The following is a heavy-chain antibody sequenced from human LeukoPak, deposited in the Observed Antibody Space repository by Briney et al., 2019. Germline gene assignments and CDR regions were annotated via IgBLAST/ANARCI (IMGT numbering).Heavy chain of an antibody. CDR3: ARDYQGGYGDKTVDY. J-gene: IGHJ4*02. V-gene: IGHV4-38-2*02. CDR1: GYSISSGYY. D-gene: IGHD5-18*01. Sequence: SETLSLTCTVSGYSISSGYYWGWIRQPPGKGLEWIGGIYHSGSTYYNPSLKSRVTISVDTSKNQFSLKLSSVTAADTAVYYCARDYQGGYGDKTVDYWGQGTLVTVSS. CDR2: IYHSGST.